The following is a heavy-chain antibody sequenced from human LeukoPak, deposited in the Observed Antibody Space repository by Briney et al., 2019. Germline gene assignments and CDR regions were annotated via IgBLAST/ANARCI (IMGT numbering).Heavy chain of an antibody. D-gene: IGHD6-19*01. CDR1: GGTFSSYA. Sequence: ASVKVSCKASGGTFSSYAISWVRQAPGRGLEWMGGIIPIFGTANYAQKFQGRVTITADESTSTAYMELSSLRSEDTAVYYCARVYGTYSSGWYESLPADWYFDLWGRGTLVTVSS. V-gene: IGHV1-69*13. J-gene: IGHJ2*01. CDR2: IIPIFGTA. CDR3: ARVYGTYSSGWYESLPADWYFDL.